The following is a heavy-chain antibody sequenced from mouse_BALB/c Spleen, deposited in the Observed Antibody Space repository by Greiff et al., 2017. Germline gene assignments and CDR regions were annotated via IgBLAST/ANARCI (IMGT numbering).Heavy chain of an antibody. CDR1: GYSFTSYW. CDR2: IYPGNSDT. CDR3: TREGYGNYLGFAY. J-gene: IGHJ3*01. V-gene: IGHV1-5*01. D-gene: IGHD2-1*01. Sequence: EVKLQQSGTVLARPGASVKMSCKASGYSFTSYWMHWVKQRPGQGLEWIGAIYPGNSDTSYNQKFKGKAKLTAVTSASTAYMELSSLTNEDSAVYYCTREGYGNYLGFAYWGQGTLVTVSA.